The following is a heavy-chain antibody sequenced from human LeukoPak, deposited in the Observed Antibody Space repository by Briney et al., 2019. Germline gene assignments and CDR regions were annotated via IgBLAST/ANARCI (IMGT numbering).Heavy chain of an antibody. CDR2: IRYDGGNK. CDR3: AKAGFSGTLNEPFDV. J-gene: IGHJ3*01. V-gene: IGHV3-30*02. Sequence: QSGGSLRLSCAASGFIFSSPGMHWVRQAPGKELQCVAFIRYDGGNKYYADSVKGRFTISRDNSKNTLYLQMNSLRAEDTAVYYCAKAGFSGTLNEPFDVWGRGTMVTVSS. D-gene: IGHD5-12*01. CDR1: GFIFSSPG.